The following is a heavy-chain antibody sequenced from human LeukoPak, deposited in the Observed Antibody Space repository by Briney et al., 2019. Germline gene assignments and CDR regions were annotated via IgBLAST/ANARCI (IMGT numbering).Heavy chain of an antibody. J-gene: IGHJ5*02. CDR3: ASNLLAFYGSTT. V-gene: IGHV3-48*03. D-gene: IGHD3-10*01. Sequence: PGGSLRLSCAASGFTFSSYEMNWVRQAPGKGLEWVSYISTSGSIISYADSVKGRFTISRDNAKNSLYLQMNSLRAEDTAVYYCASNLLAFYGSTTWGQGTLVTVSS. CDR1: GFTFSSYE. CDR2: ISTSGSII.